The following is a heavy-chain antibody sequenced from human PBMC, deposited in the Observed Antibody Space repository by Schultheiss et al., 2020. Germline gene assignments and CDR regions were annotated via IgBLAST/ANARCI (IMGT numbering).Heavy chain of an antibody. Sequence: GGSLRLSCAASGFTFSSYAMHWVRQAPGKGLEWVAVISYDGSNKYYADSVKGRFTISRDNSKNTLYLQMNSLRAEDTAVYYCAREMKSGPGMDVWGQGTTGNGYS. V-gene: IGHV3-30-3*01. CDR1: GFTFSSYA. D-gene: IGHD5-12*01. CDR2: ISYDGSNK. CDR3: AREMKSGPGMDV. J-gene: IGHJ6*02.